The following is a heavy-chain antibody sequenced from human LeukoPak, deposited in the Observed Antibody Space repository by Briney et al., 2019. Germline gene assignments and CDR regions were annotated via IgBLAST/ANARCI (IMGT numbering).Heavy chain of an antibody. V-gene: IGHV3-23*01. Sequence: QAGGSLRLSCAASGFTFSSYAMSWVRQAPGKGLEWVSAISGSGGSTYYADSVKGRFTIPRDNSKSTLYLQMNSLRAEDTAVYYCAKEVLSGYDLGYFDYWGQGTLVTVSS. CDR3: AKEVLSGYDLGYFDY. CDR1: GFTFSSYA. D-gene: IGHD5-12*01. J-gene: IGHJ4*02. CDR2: ISGSGGST.